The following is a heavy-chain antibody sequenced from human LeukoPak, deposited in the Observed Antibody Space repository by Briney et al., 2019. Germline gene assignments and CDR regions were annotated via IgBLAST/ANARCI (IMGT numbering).Heavy chain of an antibody. V-gene: IGHV1-18*01. CDR3: ARDLGGGGPYH. D-gene: IGHD3-16*02. CDR2: ISAYIGKT. CDR1: GYTFTSYG. J-gene: IGHJ4*02. Sequence: ASVKVSCKPSGYTFTSYGISWVRQAPGQGLEGTGWISAYIGKTNYAQKLQGRVTMTTDTSTSTAYMELKSLRCDDTAAYYFARDLGGGGPYHWGQGTLVTVSS.